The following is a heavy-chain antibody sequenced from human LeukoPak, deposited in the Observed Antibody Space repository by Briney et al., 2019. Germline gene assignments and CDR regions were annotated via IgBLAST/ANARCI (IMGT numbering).Heavy chain of an antibody. D-gene: IGHD6-13*01. Sequence: KPSETLSLTCTVSGGSISSYYWSWIRQPPGKGLEWIGYIYYSGSTNYNPSLKSRVTISVDTSKNQFSLKLSSVTAADTAVYYCASTYSSSWHNWFDPWGQGTLVTVSS. V-gene: IGHV4-59*01. J-gene: IGHJ5*02. CDR1: GGSISSYY. CDR2: IYYSGST. CDR3: ASTYSSSWHNWFDP.